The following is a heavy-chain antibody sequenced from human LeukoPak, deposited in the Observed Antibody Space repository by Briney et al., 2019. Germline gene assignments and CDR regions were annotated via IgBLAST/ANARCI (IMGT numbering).Heavy chain of an antibody. D-gene: IGHD1-26*01. V-gene: IGHV3-7*01. CDR3: ARDASGSFYDY. Sequence: GGSLRLSCAASGFTFSTYWMTWVRQAPGKGLEWVANINQDGSEKYYVDSVKGRFTISRDNAKNSLYLQMDSLRAEDTAMYYCARDASGSFYDYWGQGTLVTVSS. CDR2: INQDGSEK. J-gene: IGHJ4*02. CDR1: GFTFSTYW.